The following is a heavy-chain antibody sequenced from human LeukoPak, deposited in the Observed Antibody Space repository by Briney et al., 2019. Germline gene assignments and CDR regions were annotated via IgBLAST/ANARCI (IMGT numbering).Heavy chain of an antibody. J-gene: IGHJ4*02. CDR3: ARDPMITFGVYYFDY. D-gene: IGHD3-16*01. CDR1: GFTFSSYG. V-gene: IGHV3-33*01. CDR2: IWYDGSNK. Sequence: GGSLRLSCAASGFTFSSYGMHWVRQAPGKGLEWVAVIWYDGSNKYYADSVKGRFTISRDNSKNTLYLQMNSLRAEDTAVYYCARDPMITFGVYYFDYWGQGTLVTVSS.